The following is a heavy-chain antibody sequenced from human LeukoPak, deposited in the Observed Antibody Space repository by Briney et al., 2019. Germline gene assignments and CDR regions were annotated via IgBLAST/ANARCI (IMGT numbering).Heavy chain of an antibody. CDR2: INSDGSST. V-gene: IGHV3-74*01. Sequence: GGSLRLSCAASGFTFSSYAMSWVRQAPGKGLVWVSRINSDGSSTSYADSVKGRFTISRDNAKNTLYLQMNSLRAEDTAVYYCARDRNPFGSGSRIDYWGQGTLVTVSS. CDR3: ARDRNPFGSGSRIDY. D-gene: IGHD3-10*01. CDR1: GFTFSSYA. J-gene: IGHJ4*02.